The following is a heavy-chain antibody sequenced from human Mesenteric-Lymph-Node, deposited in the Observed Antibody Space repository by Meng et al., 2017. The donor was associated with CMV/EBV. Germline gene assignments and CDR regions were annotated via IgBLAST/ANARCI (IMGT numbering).Heavy chain of an antibody. Sequence: SETLSLTCTVSGGSVSSGSYYWSWIRQPPGKGLEWIGYIYYNGFTNYNPSHKSRVTMSVDTSKNQFSLKLSSVTAADTAVYYCARQSDCGGDCYSFDYWGQGTLVTVSS. D-gene: IGHD2-21*01. J-gene: IGHJ4*02. V-gene: IGHV4-61*01. CDR2: IYYNGFT. CDR3: ARQSDCGGDCYSFDY. CDR1: GGSVSSGSYY.